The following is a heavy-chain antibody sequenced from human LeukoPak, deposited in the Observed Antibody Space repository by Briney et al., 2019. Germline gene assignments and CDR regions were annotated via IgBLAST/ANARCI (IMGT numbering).Heavy chain of an antibody. CDR3: ARDDRLVQVGN. Sequence: GGTLRLSCAASGFMFRSYGMNWVRQAPGKGLEWVSGITCSGDITYYADSVKGQFTISRDNSKHTLYLQMNSLRAEDTASYYCARDDRLVQVGNWGQGTLVTVSS. CDR1: GFMFRSYG. V-gene: IGHV3-23*01. J-gene: IGHJ4*02. D-gene: IGHD3-22*01. CDR2: ITCSGDIT.